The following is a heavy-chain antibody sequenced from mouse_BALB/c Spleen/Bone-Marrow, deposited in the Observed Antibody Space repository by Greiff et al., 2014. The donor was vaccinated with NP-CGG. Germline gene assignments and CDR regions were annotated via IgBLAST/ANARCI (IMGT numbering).Heavy chain of an antibody. V-gene: IGHV14-3*02. CDR1: GFNIKDTY. Sequence: EVKLVESGAELVKPGASVKLSCTASGFNIKDTYMHWVKQRPEQGLEWIGRIDPANGNTKYDPKFQGKATITADTSSNTAYLQLSSLTSEDTAVYYCASYYYGSGSFAYWGQGTLVTVSA. J-gene: IGHJ3*01. CDR3: ASYYYGSGSFAY. D-gene: IGHD1-1*01. CDR2: IDPANGNT.